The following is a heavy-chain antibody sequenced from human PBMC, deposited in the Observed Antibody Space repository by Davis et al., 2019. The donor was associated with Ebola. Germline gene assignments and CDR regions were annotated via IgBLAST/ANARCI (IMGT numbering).Heavy chain of an antibody. CDR2: IYYSGST. D-gene: IGHD4-23*01. Sequence: SETLSLTCTVSGGSITSSNYYWSWIRQPPGKGLEWIGYIYYSGSTNYNPSLKSRVTISVDTSKNQFSLKLSSVTAADTAVYYCARGGGNSAYYWGQGTLVTVSS. J-gene: IGHJ4*02. CDR1: GGSITSSNYY. V-gene: IGHV4-61*01. CDR3: ARGGGNSAYY.